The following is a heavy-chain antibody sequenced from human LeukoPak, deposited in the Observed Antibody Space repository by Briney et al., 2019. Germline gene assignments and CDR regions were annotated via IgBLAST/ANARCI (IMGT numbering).Heavy chain of an antibody. Sequence: SETLSLTCAVSGYSISSGYYWGWIRQPPGQGLEWIGSIYHSGSTYYNPSLKSRVTISVDTSKNQFSLKLSSVTAADTAVYYCASGYDLSYFDYWGQGTLVTVSS. CDR1: GYSISSGYY. V-gene: IGHV4-38-2*01. J-gene: IGHJ4*02. CDR3: ASGYDLSYFDY. D-gene: IGHD5-12*01. CDR2: IYHSGST.